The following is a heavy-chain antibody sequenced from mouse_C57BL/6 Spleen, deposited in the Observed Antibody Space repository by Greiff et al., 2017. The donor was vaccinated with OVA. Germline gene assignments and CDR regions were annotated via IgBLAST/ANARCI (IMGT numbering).Heavy chain of an antibody. CDR2: INPNNGGT. Sequence: EVQLQQSGPELVKPGASVKMSCKASGYTFTDYNMHWVKQSHGKSLEWIGYINPNNGGTSYNQKFKGKATLTVDKSSSTAYMQLSSLTSEDSAVYYCAGGNYVRAMDYWGQGTSVTVSS. V-gene: IGHV1-22*01. CDR3: AGGNYVRAMDY. CDR1: GYTFTDYN. J-gene: IGHJ4*01. D-gene: IGHD2-1*01.